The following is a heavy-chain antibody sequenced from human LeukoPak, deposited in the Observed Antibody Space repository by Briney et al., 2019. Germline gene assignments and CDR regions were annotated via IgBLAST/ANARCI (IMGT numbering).Heavy chain of an antibody. D-gene: IGHD1-26*01. CDR1: GGTFSSYA. CDR2: IIPILGIA. J-gene: IGHJ6*02. Sequence: SVKVSCKASGGTFSSYAISWVRQAPGQGLEWMGRIIPILGIANYAQKFQGRVTITADKSTSTAYMELSSLRSEDTAVSYCAVHPLGATSYYYGMDVWGQGTTVTVSS. CDR3: AVHPLGATSYYYGMDV. V-gene: IGHV1-69*04.